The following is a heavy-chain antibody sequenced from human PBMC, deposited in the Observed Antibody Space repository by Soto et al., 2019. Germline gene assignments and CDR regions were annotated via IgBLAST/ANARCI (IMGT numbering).Heavy chain of an antibody. CDR2: ISFDGTNK. CDR1: EFAFSTHA. Sequence: GGSVRLSCXASEFAFSTHAMHWVRQAPGEGLEWVAVISFDGTNKYYADSVKGRFTISRDNARNSLYLQMISLRAEDTAVYYCARAWFDAWGQGTLVTVSS. J-gene: IGHJ5*02. V-gene: IGHV3-30-3*01. CDR3: ARAWFDA.